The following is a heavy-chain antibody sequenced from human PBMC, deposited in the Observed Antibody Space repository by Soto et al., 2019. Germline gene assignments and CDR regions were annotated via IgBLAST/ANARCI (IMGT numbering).Heavy chain of an antibody. D-gene: IGHD6-19*01. V-gene: IGHV4-31*03. CDR1: GVSIGSSGDY. CDR3: ARDVPVAGTNYYYMDV. J-gene: IGHJ6*03. CDR2: IYSSGST. Sequence: SETLSLTCTVSGVSIGSSGDYWGWIRQDPGKGLEWIGNIYSSGSTYYNPSLKSRVTISVDTSKNQFSLKLSSVTAADTAVYYCARDVPVAGTNYYYMDVWGKGTTVTVSS.